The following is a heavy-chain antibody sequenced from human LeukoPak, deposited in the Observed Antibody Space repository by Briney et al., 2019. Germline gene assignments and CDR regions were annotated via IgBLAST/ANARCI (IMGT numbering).Heavy chain of an antibody. Sequence: GASVKVSCKAPGYTFPSYFMHWVRQAPGQGLEWMGIINPTGGSTTYAQKFQGRVTMTRDTSTSTVYMELSSLRSDDTAVYYCARTAARRFDYWGQGTLVTVSS. CDR3: ARTAARRFDY. CDR1: GYTFPSYF. D-gene: IGHD6-6*01. CDR2: INPTGGST. J-gene: IGHJ4*02. V-gene: IGHV1-46*01.